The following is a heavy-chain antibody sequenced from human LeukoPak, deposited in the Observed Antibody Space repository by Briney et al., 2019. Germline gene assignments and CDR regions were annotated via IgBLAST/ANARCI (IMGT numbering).Heavy chain of an antibody. CDR1: GGSISSYY. Sequence: PSETLSLTCTVSGGSISSYYWSWIRQPPGKGLEWSGYIYYSGSTNYNPSLKSRVTISVDTSKNQFSLKLSSVTAADTAVYYCARTGDCSGGSCYGNWFDPWGQGTLVTVSS. D-gene: IGHD2-15*01. J-gene: IGHJ5*02. CDR3: ARTGDCSGGSCYGNWFDP. V-gene: IGHV4-59*01. CDR2: IYYSGST.